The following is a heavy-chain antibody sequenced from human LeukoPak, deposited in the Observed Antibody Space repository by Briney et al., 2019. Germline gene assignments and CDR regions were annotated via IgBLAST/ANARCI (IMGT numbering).Heavy chain of an antibody. V-gene: IGHV3-74*01. Sequence: PGGSLRLSCVASGITFSSNWHWVRQAPGKGLVWVSRIKSDGRSTSYADSVKGRFTISRDSAKNTLYLQMNSLRVEDTAVYYCAKVHQYDILTGYYLGENCYIDYWGQGTLVTVSS. CDR2: IKSDGRST. CDR1: GITFSSNW. CDR3: AKVHQYDILTGYYLGENCYIDY. J-gene: IGHJ4*02. D-gene: IGHD3-9*01.